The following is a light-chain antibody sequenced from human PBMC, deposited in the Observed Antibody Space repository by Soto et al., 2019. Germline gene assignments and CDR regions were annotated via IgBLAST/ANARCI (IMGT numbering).Light chain of an antibody. CDR1: SGHSNYA. V-gene: IGLV4-69*01. CDR2: ANSDGSH. J-gene: IGLJ1*01. Sequence: QPVLTQSPSASASLGASVKLTCTLSSGHSNYAIAWHQQQPEKGPRYLMKANSDGSHRKGDGIPDRFSGSSSGAQRYLTIASLQSEDEADYYCQTWGTGIRVFGTGTKVTVL. CDR3: QTWGTGIRV.